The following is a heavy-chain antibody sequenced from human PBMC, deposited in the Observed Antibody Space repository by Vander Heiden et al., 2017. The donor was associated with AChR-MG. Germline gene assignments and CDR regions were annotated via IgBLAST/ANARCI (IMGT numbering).Heavy chain of an antibody. J-gene: IGHJ6*02. Sequence: EVQLLESGGGLVQPGGSLRLSCAASGFTFSSYAMSWVRQAPGKGLEWVSAISGSGGSTYYADSVKGRFTISRDNSKNTLYLQMNSLRAEDTAVYYCAGALLELSSYYYGMDVWGQGTTVTVSS. D-gene: IGHD1-7*01. CDR2: ISGSGGST. V-gene: IGHV3-23*01. CDR3: AGALLELSSYYYGMDV. CDR1: GFTFSSYA.